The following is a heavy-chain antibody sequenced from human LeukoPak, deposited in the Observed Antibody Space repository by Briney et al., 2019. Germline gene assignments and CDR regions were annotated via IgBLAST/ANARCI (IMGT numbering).Heavy chain of an antibody. CDR3: ARERLNNWFDP. V-gene: IGHV3-74*01. Sequence: GGSLRLSCAASGFTFGSYWMHWVRQAPGKGLVWVSRINSDGSSTSYADSVKGRFTISRDNAKNTLYLQMNSLRAEDTAVYYCARERLNNWFDPWGQGTLVTVSS. D-gene: IGHD2-8*01. CDR1: GFTFGSYW. CDR2: INSDGSST. J-gene: IGHJ5*02.